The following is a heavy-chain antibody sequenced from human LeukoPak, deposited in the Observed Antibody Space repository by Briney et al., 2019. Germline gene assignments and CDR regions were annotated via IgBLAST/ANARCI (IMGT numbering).Heavy chain of an antibody. D-gene: IGHD3-9*01. CDR3: AKAANYDILTGYYLDY. V-gene: IGHV3-23*01. CDR1: GFTFNNFA. CDR2: ISGGGDTT. J-gene: IGHJ4*02. Sequence: GGSLRLSCAASGFTFNNFAMSWVRQAPGKGLEWVSAISGGGDTTYYADSVKGRLTISRDNSKNTLYLQMNNLRAEDTAIYYCAKAANYDILTGYYLDYWGQGTLVTVSS.